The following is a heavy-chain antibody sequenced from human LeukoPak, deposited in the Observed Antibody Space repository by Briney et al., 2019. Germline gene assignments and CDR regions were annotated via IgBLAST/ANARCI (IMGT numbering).Heavy chain of an antibody. J-gene: IGHJ4*02. CDR2: TGVSGGST. CDR1: GFTFSNYA. CDR3: AKELYYYDSSGSFDY. Sequence: PGGSLRLSCAASGFTFSNYAMSWVRQAPGKGLEWVSATGVSGGSTYYADSVKGRFTISRDNSKNTLYLQMNSLRAEDTAVYYCAKELYYYDSSGSFDYWGQGTLVTVSS. D-gene: IGHD3-22*01. V-gene: IGHV3-23*01.